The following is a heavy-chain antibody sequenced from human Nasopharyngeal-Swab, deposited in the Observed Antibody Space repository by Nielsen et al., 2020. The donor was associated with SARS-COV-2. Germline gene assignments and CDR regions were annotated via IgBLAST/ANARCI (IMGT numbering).Heavy chain of an antibody. V-gene: IGHV4-34*01. CDR3: ARARTHIVVVIAIPVRYYYMDV. D-gene: IGHD2-21*01. J-gene: IGHJ6*03. Sequence: SETLSLTCVVSGDSSSTYYWSWIRQPPGKGLEWIGEINPSGRTNSNPSLKSRVTISVDTSKNQFSLKLSSVTAADTAVYYCARARTHIVVVIAIPVRYYYMDVWGKGTTVTVSS. CDR1: GDSSSTYY. CDR2: INPSGRT.